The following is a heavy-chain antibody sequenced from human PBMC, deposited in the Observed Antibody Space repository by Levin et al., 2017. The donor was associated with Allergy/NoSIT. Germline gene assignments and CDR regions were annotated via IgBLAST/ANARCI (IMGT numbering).Heavy chain of an antibody. CDR1: GFTFSSYW. V-gene: IGHV3-7*01. J-gene: IGHJ4*02. CDR2: VKQDGSQR. CDR3: ARELVGPTRKSSFDY. D-gene: IGHD1-26*01. Sequence: HGESLKISCAASGFTFSSYWMSWVRQAPGKGLEWVANVKQDGSQRHFVDSVKGRFTISRDNAKSSLYLQMDSLRAEDTAVYYCARELVGPTRKSSFDYWGQGALVTVSS.